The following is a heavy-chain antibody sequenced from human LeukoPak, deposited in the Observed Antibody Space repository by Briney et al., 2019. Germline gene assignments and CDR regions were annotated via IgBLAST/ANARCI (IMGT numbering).Heavy chain of an antibody. CDR2: ISANDGKT. Sequence: ASVKVSCKASGFVFTSYGFTWVRQAPGQGLEWMGWISANDGKTHYSEKHQGRVTMSTDTVTSTAYMELRSLRSDDTAVYYCAGELHVERDDYWGQGTLVTVSS. CDR3: AGELHVERDDY. V-gene: IGHV1-18*01. J-gene: IGHJ4*02. CDR1: GFVFTSYG. D-gene: IGHD1-1*01.